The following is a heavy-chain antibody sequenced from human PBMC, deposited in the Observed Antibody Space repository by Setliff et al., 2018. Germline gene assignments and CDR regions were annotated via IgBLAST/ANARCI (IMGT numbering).Heavy chain of an antibody. Sequence: PSETLSLTCTVSGGSFDSDSHYWSWIRQPPGKGLEWIGYISYTGRTNFTPSFKSRVTISVDTSKSKFPLKLSSVTAADTAVYYCAAVVATSLNYVDNWGQGTLVTVSS. J-gene: IGHJ4*02. D-gene: IGHD5-12*01. CDR2: ISYTGRT. CDR3: AAVVATSLNYVDN. V-gene: IGHV4-61*01. CDR1: GGSFDSDSHY.